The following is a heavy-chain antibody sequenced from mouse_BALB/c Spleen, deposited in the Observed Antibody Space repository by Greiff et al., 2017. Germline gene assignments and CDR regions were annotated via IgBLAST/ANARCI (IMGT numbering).Heavy chain of an antibody. CDR1: GFAFSSYD. V-gene: IGHV5-12-1*01. J-gene: IGHJ3*01. D-gene: IGHD2-3*01. Sequence: EVNVVESGGGLVKPGGSLKLSCAASGFAFSSYDMSWVRQTPEKRLEWVAYISSGGGSTYYPDTVKGRFTISRDNAKNTLYLQMSSLKSEDTAMYYCARDGYYAYWGQGTLVTVSA. CDR3: ARDGYYAY. CDR2: ISSGGGST.